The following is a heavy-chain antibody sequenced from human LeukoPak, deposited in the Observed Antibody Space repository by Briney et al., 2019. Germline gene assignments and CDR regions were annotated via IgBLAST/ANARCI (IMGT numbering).Heavy chain of an antibody. Sequence: ASVKVSCKASGYTFTGYYMHWVRQAPGQGLEWMGWINPNSGGTNYAQKFQGWVTMTRDTSISTAYMELSRLRSDDTAVYYCARDLNVGKRWLQIPGGYWGQGTLVTVSS. V-gene: IGHV1-2*04. CDR2: INPNSGGT. CDR1: GYTFTGYY. J-gene: IGHJ4*02. D-gene: IGHD5-24*01. CDR3: ARDLNVGKRWLQIPGGY.